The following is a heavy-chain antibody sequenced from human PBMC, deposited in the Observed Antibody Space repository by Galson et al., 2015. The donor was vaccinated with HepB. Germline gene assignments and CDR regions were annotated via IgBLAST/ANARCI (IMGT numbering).Heavy chain of an antibody. CDR2: TYFRSKWYY. CDR1: GDSVSGNIVS. CDR3: AGAGYCRSTYCFFAY. V-gene: IGHV6-1*01. J-gene: IGHJ4*02. D-gene: IGHD2-2*01. Sequence: CAISGDSVSGNIVSWNWIRQSPSRGLEWLGRTYFRSKWYYDYAVSVKSRITINPDTSENQFSLQLHSVTPEDTAVYYCAGAGYCRSTYCFFAYWGQGTLVTVSS.